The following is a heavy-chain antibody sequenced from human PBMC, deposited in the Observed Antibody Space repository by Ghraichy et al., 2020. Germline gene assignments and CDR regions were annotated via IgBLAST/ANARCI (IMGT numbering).Heavy chain of an antibody. D-gene: IGHD2-15*01. CDR1: GGSISSYY. V-gene: IGHV4-59*01. CDR2: IYYSGST. J-gene: IGHJ4*02. CDR3: ARGAAAAY. Sequence: ESLNISCTVSGGSISSYYWSWIRQPPGKGLEWIGYIYYSGSTNYNPSLKSRVTISVDTSKNQFSLKLSSVTAVDTAVYYCARGAAAAYWGQGTLVTVSS.